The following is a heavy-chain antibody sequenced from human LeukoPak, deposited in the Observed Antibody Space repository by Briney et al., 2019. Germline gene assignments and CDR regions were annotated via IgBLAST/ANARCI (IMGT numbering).Heavy chain of an antibody. CDR2: IWYDGSNK. J-gene: IGHJ5*02. D-gene: IGHD3-16*01. CDR1: GFTFSSYG. V-gene: IGHV3-33*01. Sequence: PGGSLRLSCAASGFTFSSYGMPWVRQAPGKGLEWVAVIWYDGSNKYYADSVKGRFTISRDNSKNTLYLQMNSLRAEDTAVYYCARGVITFGGVIDTWGQGTLVTVSS. CDR3: ARGVITFGGVIDT.